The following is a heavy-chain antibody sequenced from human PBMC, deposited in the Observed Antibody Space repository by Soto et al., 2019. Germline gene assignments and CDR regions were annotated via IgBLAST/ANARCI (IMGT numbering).Heavy chain of an antibody. J-gene: IGHJ6*02. CDR1: VFTFSSYA. V-gene: IGHV3-23*01. CDR3: APMGV. CDR2: ISGSDNST. Sequence: VGSLRLSCASSVFTFSSYAMSWVRQSPGKGLEWVSAISGSDNSTYYADSVKGRFTISRDNSKNTLYLQMSSLRADDTAVYYCAPMGVWGPGTTVTVSS.